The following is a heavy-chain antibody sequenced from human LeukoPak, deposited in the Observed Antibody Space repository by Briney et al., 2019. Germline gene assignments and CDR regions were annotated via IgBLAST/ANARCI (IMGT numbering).Heavy chain of an antibody. Sequence: GGSLRLSCAASGFTFGSYGMHWVRQAPGKGLEWVAVISYDGSNKYYADSVKGRFTISRDNSKNTLYLQMNSLRAEDTAVYYCAKDYCGGSCYSDYWGQGTLVTASS. CDR3: AKDYCGGSCYSDY. V-gene: IGHV3-30*18. D-gene: IGHD2-15*01. J-gene: IGHJ4*02. CDR1: GFTFGSYG. CDR2: ISYDGSNK.